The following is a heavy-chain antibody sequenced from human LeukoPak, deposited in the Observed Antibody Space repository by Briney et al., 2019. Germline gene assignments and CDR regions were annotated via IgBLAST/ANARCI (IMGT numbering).Heavy chain of an antibody. Sequence: SETLSLTCAVYGGSFSGYYWSWLRQPPGKGVEWVGEINHIGSTNYNPSLKSRLTISVDTSNNQFSLNLSSVTAADTAGYYWARGWRWATRVFDYWGQGTLVTVSS. V-gene: IGHV4-34*01. CDR1: GGSFSGYY. CDR3: ARGWRWATRVFDY. CDR2: INHIGST. D-gene: IGHD1-26*01. J-gene: IGHJ4*02.